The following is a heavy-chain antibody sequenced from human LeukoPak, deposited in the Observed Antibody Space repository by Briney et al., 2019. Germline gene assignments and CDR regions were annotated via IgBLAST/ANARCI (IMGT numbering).Heavy chain of an antibody. Sequence: GSLRLSCTASGSTFGDYAMSWFRQAPGKGLEWVGFIRSKAYGGTTEYAASVKGRFTISRDDSKSIAYLQMNSLKTEDTAVYYCTRDMVAEASHPFVFDYWGQGTLVTVSS. CDR3: TRDMVAEASHPFVFDY. CDR2: IRSKAYGGTT. J-gene: IGHJ4*02. V-gene: IGHV3-49*03. D-gene: IGHD2-15*01. CDR1: GSTFGDYA.